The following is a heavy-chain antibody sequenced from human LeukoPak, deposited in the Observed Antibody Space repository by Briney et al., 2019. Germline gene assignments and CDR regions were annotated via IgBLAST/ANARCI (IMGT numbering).Heavy chain of an antibody. CDR1: GFTFSDYY. V-gene: IGHV3-11*01. Sequence: GGSLGLSCAASGFTFSDYYMSWIRQAPGKGLEWVSYISSSGSTIYYADSVKGRFTISRDNAKNSLYLQMNSLRAEDTAVYYCYGSGSYSIPGGYYYGMDVWGQGTTVTVSS. CDR3: YGSGSYSIPGGYYYGMDV. CDR2: ISSSGSTI. J-gene: IGHJ6*02. D-gene: IGHD3-10*01.